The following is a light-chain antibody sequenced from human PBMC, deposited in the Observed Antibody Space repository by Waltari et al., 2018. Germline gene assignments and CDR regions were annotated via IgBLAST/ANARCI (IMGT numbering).Light chain of an antibody. V-gene: IGKV1-33*01. J-gene: IGKJ2*01. Sequence: DIQVTQSPSSLSASIGDRVTITCQASQDISNYLNWYQQKPGEAPKLLIYDASNLETGVPSRFSGRGSGTDFTFTITSLQPEDIATYYCQQYGDLPPHTFGQGTKVGIK. CDR1: QDISNY. CDR2: DAS. CDR3: QQYGDLPPHT.